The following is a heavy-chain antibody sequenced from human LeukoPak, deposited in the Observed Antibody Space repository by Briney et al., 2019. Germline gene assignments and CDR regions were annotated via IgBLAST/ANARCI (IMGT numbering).Heavy chain of an antibody. J-gene: IGHJ3*02. CDR1: GYSFTSYW. V-gene: IGHV5-51*01. CDR2: IYPGDSDT. D-gene: IGHD3-3*01. CDR3: ARQSEDFWSGYYTPGI. Sequence: GASLKISCQGSGYSFTSYWIGWVRQMPGKGLEWMGIIYPGDSDTRYRPSFQGQVTISADKSISTAYLQWSSLKASDTAMYYCARQSEDFWSGYYTPGIWGQGTMVTVSS.